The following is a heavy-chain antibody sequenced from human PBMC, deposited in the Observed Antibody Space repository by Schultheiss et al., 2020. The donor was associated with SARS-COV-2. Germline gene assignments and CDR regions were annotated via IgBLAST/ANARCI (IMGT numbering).Heavy chain of an antibody. D-gene: IGHD6-13*01. CDR2: IYYSGST. V-gene: IGHV4-39*01. J-gene: IGHJ6*03. CDR3: ALFGGIAALKGYYMDV. Sequence: GSLRLSCAVYGGSFSGYYWGWIRQPPGKGLEWIGSIYYSGSTYYNPSLKSRGTISVDTSKNQFSLKLSSVTAADTAVYYCALFGGIAALKGYYMDVWGKGTTVTVSS. CDR1: GGSFSGYY.